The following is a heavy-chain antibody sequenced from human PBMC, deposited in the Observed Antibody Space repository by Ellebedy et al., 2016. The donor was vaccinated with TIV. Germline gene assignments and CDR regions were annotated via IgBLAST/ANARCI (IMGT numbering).Heavy chain of an antibody. CDR1: GGTFNNYA. J-gene: IGHJ4*02. CDR2: IIPIFRTP. CDR3: ARDFYGYGSFGS. D-gene: IGHD3-10*01. V-gene: IGHV1-69*13. Sequence: AASVKVSCKASGGTFNNYAVNWVRQAPGQGLEWMGGIIPIFRTPNYAQKFQGRVTITADESTSTTYMELSSLRSADTAVYYCARDFYGYGSFGSWGQGTLVTASS.